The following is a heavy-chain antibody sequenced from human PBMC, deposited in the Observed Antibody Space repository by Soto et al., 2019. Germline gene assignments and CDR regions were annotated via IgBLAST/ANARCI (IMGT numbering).Heavy chain of an antibody. CDR3: MARLFDLAGVVELFHH. D-gene: IGHD3-9*01. J-gene: IGHJ1*01. V-gene: IGHV5-51*01. CDR1: GYNLINTFSSYW. CDR2: IYPGASAT. Sequence: EVQLVQSGAEVKKPGESLKISCKGSGYNLINTFSSYWIGWERQMPGKGLEWMGNIYPGASATTYNPAFQGQVTISAEQSTSTAYLQWSSLKASDGAMYYCMARLFDLAGVVELFHHWGQGTLVTVSS.